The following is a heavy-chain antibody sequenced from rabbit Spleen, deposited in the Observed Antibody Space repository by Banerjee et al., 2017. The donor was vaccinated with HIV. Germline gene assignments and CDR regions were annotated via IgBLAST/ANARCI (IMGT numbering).Heavy chain of an antibody. CDR1: GCSFSTSEY. Sequence: QSLEESGGEQVKLGVSLAVTCTASGCSFSTSEYMRCVRQAPGKGLEWISCIAGSSSGFTCSATWAKGRFTCSKTSSTTVTLQMTSLTVADTATYFCARDTGSSFSSYGMDLWGPGTLVTVS. CDR3: ARDTGSSFSSYGMDL. V-gene: IGHV1S40*01. CDR2: IAGSSSGFT. J-gene: IGHJ6*01. D-gene: IGHD8-1*01.